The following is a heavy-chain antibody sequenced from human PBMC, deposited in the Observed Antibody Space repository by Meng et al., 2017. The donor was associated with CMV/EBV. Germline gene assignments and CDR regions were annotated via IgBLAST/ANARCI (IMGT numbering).Heavy chain of an antibody. CDR1: YTFNTYG. V-gene: IGHV1-18*01. CDR3: TKLGRVGSSPQYNWFDT. Sequence: YTFNTYGLTWVLQAPGQGREWMGWISVSTGDTNYAQNLQDRLILTTDTSTNTAHMELRSLRSDDTALYSCTKLGRVGSSPQYNWFDTWGQGTLVTVSS. D-gene: IGHD3-16*01. J-gene: IGHJ5*02. CDR2: ISVSTGDT.